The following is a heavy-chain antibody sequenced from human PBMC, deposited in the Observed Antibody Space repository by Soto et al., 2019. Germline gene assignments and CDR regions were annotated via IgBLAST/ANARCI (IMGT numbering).Heavy chain of an antibody. Sequence: SETLSLTCTVSGGSISSSSYYWGWIRQPPGKGLEWIGSIYYSGSTYYNPSLKSRVTISVDTSKNQFSLKLSSVTAADTAVYFCARLRQQLVYPYYYYYGMDVWGQGTTVTVSS. V-gene: IGHV4-39*01. CDR2: IYYSGST. J-gene: IGHJ6*02. CDR1: GGSISSSSYY. D-gene: IGHD6-13*01. CDR3: ARLRQQLVYPYYYYYGMDV.